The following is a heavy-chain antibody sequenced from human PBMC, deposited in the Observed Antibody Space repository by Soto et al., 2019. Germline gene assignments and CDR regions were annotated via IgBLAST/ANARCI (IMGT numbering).Heavy chain of an antibody. CDR3: AKQMDNYYYGMDV. Sequence: QVQLVESGGGVVQPGRSLRLSCAASGFTFSSYGMHWVRQAPGKGLEWVAVISYDGSNKYYADSVKGRFTISRDNSKHTLYLQMNSLRAEDTAVYYCAKQMDNYYYGMDVRGQGTTVNVSS. CDR1: GFTFSSYG. V-gene: IGHV3-30*18. D-gene: IGHD2-8*01. CDR2: ISYDGSNK. J-gene: IGHJ6*02.